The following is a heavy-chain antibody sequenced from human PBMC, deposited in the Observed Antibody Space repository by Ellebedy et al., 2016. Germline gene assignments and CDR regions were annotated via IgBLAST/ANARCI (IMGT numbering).Heavy chain of an antibody. CDR1: GFTFSSYA. CDR2: ISYDGSNK. Sequence: GESLKISXAASGFTFSSYAMHWVRQAPGKGLEWVAVISYDGSNKYYADSVKGRFTISRDNSKNTLYLQMNSLRAEDTAVYYCASPVVVTPVEAFDIWGQGTMVTVSS. CDR3: ASPVVVTPVEAFDI. J-gene: IGHJ3*02. D-gene: IGHD3-22*01. V-gene: IGHV3-30-3*01.